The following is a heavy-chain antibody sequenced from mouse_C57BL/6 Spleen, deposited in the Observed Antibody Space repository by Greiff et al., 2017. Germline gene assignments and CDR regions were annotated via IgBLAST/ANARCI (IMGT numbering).Heavy chain of an antibody. CDR3: ARWDLQGFAD. CDR1: GYAFSSSW. J-gene: IGHJ3*01. D-gene: IGHD4-1*01. Sequence: QVQLQQSGPELVKPGASVKISCKASGYAFSSSWMNWVKQRPGKGLEWIGRIYPGDGDTNYNGKFKGKATLTADKSSSTAYMQLSSLTSEDSAVYFCARWDLQGFADWGQGTLVTVSA. V-gene: IGHV1-82*01. CDR2: IYPGDGDT.